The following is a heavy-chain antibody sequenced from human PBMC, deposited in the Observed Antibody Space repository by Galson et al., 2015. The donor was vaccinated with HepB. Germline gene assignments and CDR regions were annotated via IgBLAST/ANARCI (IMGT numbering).Heavy chain of an antibody. CDR3: VKSHLVRYFDGGTGMDV. CDR1: GFTFSSYA. CDR2: ISSNGGST. J-gene: IGHJ6*02. Sequence: SLRLSCAASGFTFSSYAMHWVRQAPGKGLEYVSAISSNGGSTYYADSVKGRFTISRDNSKNTLYLQMSSLRAEDTAVYYCVKSHLVRYFDGGTGMDVWGQGTTVTVSS. D-gene: IGHD3-9*01. V-gene: IGHV3-64D*06.